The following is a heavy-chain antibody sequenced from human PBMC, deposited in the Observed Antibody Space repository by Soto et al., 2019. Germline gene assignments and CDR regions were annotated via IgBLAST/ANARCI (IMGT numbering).Heavy chain of an antibody. Sequence: EVPLVESGGGLVQPGGSLRLSCAASGFTVSSNYMSWVRQAPGKGLEWVSVIYSGGSTYYADSVKGRFTISRDNSKNTLYLQMNSLRAEDTAVYYCARDIPAYCGGDCDSGPFDYWGQGTLVTVSS. CDR2: IYSGGST. CDR3: ARDIPAYCGGDCDSGPFDY. D-gene: IGHD2-21*02. CDR1: GFTVSSNY. J-gene: IGHJ4*02. V-gene: IGHV3-66*01.